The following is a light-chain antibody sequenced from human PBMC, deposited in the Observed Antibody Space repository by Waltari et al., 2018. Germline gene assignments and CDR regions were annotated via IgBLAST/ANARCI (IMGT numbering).Light chain of an antibody. CDR2: GAS. J-gene: IGKJ1*01. CDR3: HQRSLWPWT. CDR1: QTVSTY. Sequence: IVLTQSPATLSLSPGERATLSCRASQTVSTYLAWFQQKPGQAPRLLIYGASNRAPGIPARFSGSGSGTDFSLTISSLEPEDFAVYYCHQRSLWPWTFGQGTKVAIK. V-gene: IGKV3-11*01.